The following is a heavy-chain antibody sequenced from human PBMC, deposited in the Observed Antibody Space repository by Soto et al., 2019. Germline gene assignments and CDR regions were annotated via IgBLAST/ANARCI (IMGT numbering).Heavy chain of an antibody. D-gene: IGHD1-26*01. J-gene: IGHJ4*02. CDR1: GGSISSGSYH. CDR2: IYYSGSS. Sequence: SETLSLTCTVSGGSISSGSYHWSWIRQHPGKGLEWIGNIYYSGSSYYNPSLKSRATISIDTSKDQFSLRLGSVTAADTAVYYCARVEGSSYYFRHDCWGRGTMVTVYS. V-gene: IGHV4-31*03. CDR3: ARVEGSSYYFRHDC.